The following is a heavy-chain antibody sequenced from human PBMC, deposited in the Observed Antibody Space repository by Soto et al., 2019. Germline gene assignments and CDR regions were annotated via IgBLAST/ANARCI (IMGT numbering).Heavy chain of an antibody. Sequence: EVQLVESGGGLIQPGGSLRLSCAVSGFTVSNNYMSWVRQAPGKGLEGVSVIYSGGYTAYGDSVKGRFTISRDNSKNTLFLKKNSLGAAGPAVFSCATQPGGGGYWGQGTLVTVSS. D-gene: IGHD3-10*01. V-gene: IGHV3-53*01. CDR2: IYSGGYT. CDR1: GFTVSNNY. J-gene: IGHJ4*02. CDR3: ATQPGGGGY.